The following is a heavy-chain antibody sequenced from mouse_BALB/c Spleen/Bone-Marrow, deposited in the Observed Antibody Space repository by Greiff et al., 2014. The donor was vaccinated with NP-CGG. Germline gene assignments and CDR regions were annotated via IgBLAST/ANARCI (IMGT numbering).Heavy chain of an antibody. J-gene: IGHJ2*01. CDR2: INPNYDST. V-gene: IGHV1-18*01. D-gene: IGHD2-2*01. CDR1: GYTFTDYN. Sequence: EVKLVESGAELVKPGASVKISCKASGYTFTDYNMDWVKQSHGKSLEWIGDINPNYDSTSYNQKFKGKATLTVDKSSSTAYMELRSLTSEDTAVYYCARRDGYDPYFDYWGQGTTLTVSS. CDR3: ARRDGYDPYFDY.